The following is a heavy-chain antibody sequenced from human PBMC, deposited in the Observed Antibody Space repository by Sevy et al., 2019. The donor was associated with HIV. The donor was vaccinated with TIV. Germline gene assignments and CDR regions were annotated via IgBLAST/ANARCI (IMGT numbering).Heavy chain of an antibody. CDR2: LSFGCGEK. D-gene: IGHD2-8*01. CDR1: GFTFTSFS. J-gene: IGHJ4*02. CDR3: AREGCTKPHDY. V-gene: IGHV3-23*01. Sequence: GGSLRLSCAASGFTFTSFSMSWVRQPPGKGLEWVSTLSFGCGEKNYADSVKGRFTISRDNSKSSVYLQMNNLRPEDTAVYYCAREGCTKPHDYWGQGTLVTVSS.